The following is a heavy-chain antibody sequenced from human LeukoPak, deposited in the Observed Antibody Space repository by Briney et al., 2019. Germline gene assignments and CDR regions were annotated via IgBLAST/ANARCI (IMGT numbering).Heavy chain of an antibody. D-gene: IGHD1-26*01. J-gene: IGHJ4*02. CDR2: MSYDGSNK. Sequence: GGSLRLSCAASGFTFSTSAMHWVRQAPGKGLEWVAVMSYDGSNKYYADSVKGRFTISRDNSRNTLSLQMSSLRAEDTAVYYCASGSYHERWGQGTLVTVSS. CDR3: ASGSYHER. V-gene: IGHV3-30*15. CDR1: GFTFSTSA.